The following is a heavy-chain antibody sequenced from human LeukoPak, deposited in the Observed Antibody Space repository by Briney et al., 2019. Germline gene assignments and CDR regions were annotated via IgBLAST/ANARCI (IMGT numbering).Heavy chain of an antibody. Sequence: SETLSLTCAVSGGSISSVGYSWSWIRQPPGRGLEWIGYIYYSGSTNYNPSLKSRVTMSVDTSKNQFSLKLSSVTSADTAVYYCARDPSYYDSSGYPGDDYWGQGTLVTVSS. J-gene: IGHJ4*02. CDR3: ARDPSYYDSSGYPGDDY. CDR1: GGSISSVGYS. CDR2: IYYSGST. V-gene: IGHV4-61*08. D-gene: IGHD3-22*01.